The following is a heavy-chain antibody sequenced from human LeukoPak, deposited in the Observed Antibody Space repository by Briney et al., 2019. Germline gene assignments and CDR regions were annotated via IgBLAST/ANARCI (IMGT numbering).Heavy chain of an antibody. CDR3: ARATAIVAVGC. Sequence: GGSLRLSCAASGFTFSTYWMNWVRQAPGKGLEWVAHINQDGSERYYVDSVKGRFTISRDNAKNSLSLQMNSLRAEDTAIYYCARATAIVAVGCWGQGTLVTVSS. CDR2: INQDGSER. V-gene: IGHV3-7*04. CDR1: GFTFSTYW. D-gene: IGHD5-18*01. J-gene: IGHJ4*02.